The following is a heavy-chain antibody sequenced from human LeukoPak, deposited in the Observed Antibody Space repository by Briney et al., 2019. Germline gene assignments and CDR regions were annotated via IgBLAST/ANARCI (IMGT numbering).Heavy chain of an antibody. CDR3: ARVAGSIDY. CDR1: GYTFTTYD. J-gene: IGHJ4*02. D-gene: IGHD1-26*01. Sequence: GASVKVSCKASGYTFTTYDINWVRQATGQGLEWMGWMNPKSGYTGYAQKFQGRVTMTRDTSVSTAYMEVSSLRSEDTAVYYCARVAGSIDYWGRGTLVTVSS. CDR2: MNPKSGYT. V-gene: IGHV1-8*01.